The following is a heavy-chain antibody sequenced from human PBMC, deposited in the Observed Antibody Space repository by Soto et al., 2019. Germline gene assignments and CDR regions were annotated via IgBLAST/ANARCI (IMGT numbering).Heavy chain of an antibody. CDR3: ARVGPSYYFDY. CDR1: GYTFAIYA. CDR2: INAGNGNT. Sequence: GTSVKLSCTASGYTFAIYAMHWVRQAPGQRLEWMGWINAGNGNTKYSQKFQGRVTITRDTSASTAYMELSSLRSEDTAVYYCARVGPSYYFDYWGQGTLVTVSS. V-gene: IGHV1-3*01. J-gene: IGHJ4*02.